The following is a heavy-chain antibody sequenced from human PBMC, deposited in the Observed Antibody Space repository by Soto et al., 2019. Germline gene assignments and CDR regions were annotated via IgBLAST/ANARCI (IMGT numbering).Heavy chain of an antibody. CDR2: IDNAGTDS. J-gene: IGHJ6*04. V-gene: IGHV3-74*01. Sequence: EVQLVESGGGLVQPGGSLRLSCAASGFTLSGRSMHWVRPAPGKGLVWVSGIDNAGTDSTYADSVKGRFTSSRDNAKNMLYLQMNSLRVEDTAVYYWARGWFGPDVWGKGTTVTVSS. D-gene: IGHD3-10*01. CDR1: GFTLSGRS. CDR3: ARGWFGPDV.